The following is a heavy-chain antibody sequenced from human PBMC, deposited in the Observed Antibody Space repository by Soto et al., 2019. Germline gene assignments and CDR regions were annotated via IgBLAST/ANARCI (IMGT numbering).Heavy chain of an antibody. CDR3: ARPGYYDSSGYKRGNAFDI. J-gene: IGHJ3*02. Sequence: QVQLVQSGAEVKKPGASVKVSCKASGYTFTSYGIIWVRQAPGQGLEWMGWISAYNGNTNYAQKLQGRVTMTTDTTSSTAYMGLRSLRSDETPVYYCARPGYYDSSGYKRGNAFDILGQGTMVTVSS. V-gene: IGHV1-18*01. CDR1: GYTFTSYG. D-gene: IGHD3-22*01. CDR2: ISAYNGNT.